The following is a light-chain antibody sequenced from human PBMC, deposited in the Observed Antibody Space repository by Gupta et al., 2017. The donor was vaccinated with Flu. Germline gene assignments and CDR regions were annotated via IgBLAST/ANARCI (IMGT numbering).Light chain of an antibody. V-gene: IGLV1-40*01. CDR3: QSYDSSLSGSNV. CDR2: GNS. CDR1: SSNIGAGYD. J-gene: IGLJ1*01. Sequence: QSVLTQPPSVSGAPGQRVTISCTGRSSNIGAGYDVHWYQQLPGTAPKLLIYGNSNRPSGVPDRFSGSKAGTSASRAITGLQAEDEADYYCQSYDSSLSGSNVFGTGTKVTVL.